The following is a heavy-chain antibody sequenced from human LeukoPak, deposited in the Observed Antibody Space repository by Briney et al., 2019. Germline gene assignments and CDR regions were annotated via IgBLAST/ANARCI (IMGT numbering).Heavy chain of an antibody. J-gene: IGHJ4*02. Sequence: SESLSLTCTVSGGSISSGGYYWSWIRQHPGKGLEWIGYIYYSGSTYYNPSLKSRVTISVDTSKNQFSLKLSSVTAADTAVYYCAREDNTVTLGHWGQGTLVTVSS. V-gene: IGHV4-31*03. D-gene: IGHD4-17*01. CDR2: IYYSGST. CDR3: AREDNTVTLGH. CDR1: GGSISSGGYY.